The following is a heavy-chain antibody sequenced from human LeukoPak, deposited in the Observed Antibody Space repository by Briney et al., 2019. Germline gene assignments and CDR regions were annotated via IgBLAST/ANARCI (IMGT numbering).Heavy chain of an antibody. J-gene: IGHJ6*03. Sequence: SETLSLTCNVSGGSISSYYWSWIRQPPGKRLEWIGYIHYSGSTKYNPSLKSRVTISVDTSKNQFSLKLSSVTAADTAVYYCARGHGTISPRGYYYYYMDVWGKGTTVTVSS. D-gene: IGHD3-3*01. CDR1: GGSISSYY. CDR2: IHYSGST. CDR3: ARGHGTISPRGYYYYYMDV. V-gene: IGHV4-59*12.